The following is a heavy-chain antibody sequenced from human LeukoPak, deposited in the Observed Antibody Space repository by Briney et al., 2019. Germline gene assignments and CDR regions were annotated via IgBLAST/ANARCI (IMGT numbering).Heavy chain of an antibody. CDR3: ARLGYGDYGPDAFDI. CDR1: GYIFSNYW. V-gene: IGHV5-51*01. D-gene: IGHD4-17*01. Sequence: GESLKISCKGSGYIFSNYWIAWVRQMPGKGLEWMGVIYPGDSDTRYSPSFQGQVTISADKSINTAYLQWSSLKASDTAMYYCARLGYGDYGPDAFDIWGQGTMVTVSS. CDR2: IYPGDSDT. J-gene: IGHJ3*02.